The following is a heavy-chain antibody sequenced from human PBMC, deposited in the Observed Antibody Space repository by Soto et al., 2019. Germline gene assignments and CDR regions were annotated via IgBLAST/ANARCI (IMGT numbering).Heavy chain of an antibody. CDR3: ANRPRYYNLDV. J-gene: IGHJ6*02. CDR2: ISGSGDST. CDR1: GFTFSSCA. Sequence: GGSLRLSCAASGFTFSSCAMNWVRQAPGKWLEWVSGISGSGDSTYYADSVKGRFTISRDNSKNTLYLQMNSLTAEDTAVYYCANRPRYYNLDVWGQGXTVTVYS. V-gene: IGHV3-23*01.